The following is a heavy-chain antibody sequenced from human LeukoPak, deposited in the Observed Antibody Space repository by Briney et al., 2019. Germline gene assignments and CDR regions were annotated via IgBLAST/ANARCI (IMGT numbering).Heavy chain of an antibody. J-gene: IGHJ6*03. CDR1: GFTFSSYS. CDR3: ARDGDTVLTRGYYYYMDV. Sequence: GGSLRLSCAASGFTFSSYSMNWVRQAPGKGLEWVSSISGSSSYIYYADSVKGRFTISRDNAKNSLYLQMNSLRAEDTAVYYCARDGDTVLTRGYYYYMDVWGKGTTVTVSS. CDR2: ISGSSSYI. D-gene: IGHD4-23*01. V-gene: IGHV3-21*01.